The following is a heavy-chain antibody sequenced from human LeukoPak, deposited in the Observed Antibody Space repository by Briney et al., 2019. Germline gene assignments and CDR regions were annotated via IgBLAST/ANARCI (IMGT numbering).Heavy chain of an antibody. CDR2: IDYSGST. J-gene: IGHJ3*02. D-gene: IGHD3-22*01. Sequence: SETLSLTCTVSGGSISGYYWNWIRQPPGKGLEWIGNIDYSGSTNYNPSLKSRVIISVDWSKNEFSLKLTSVTAADTAVYFCARDGGYYYGDAFDSWGQGTTVTVSS. V-gene: IGHV4-59*01. CDR1: GGSISGYY. CDR3: ARDGGYYYGDAFDS.